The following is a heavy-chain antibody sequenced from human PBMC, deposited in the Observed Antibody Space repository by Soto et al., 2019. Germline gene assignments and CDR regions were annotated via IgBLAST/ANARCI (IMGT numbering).Heavy chain of an antibody. Sequence: QVQLVQSGAEVKKPGSSVKVSCKASGGTFSSYGISWVRQAPGQGLEWMGGIIPIFGTTNYAQNFQGRVTIPADESTRTAYMELSSLRSEGTAVYYCARQHIVVATELLQAFDTWGQGTMVSVSS. D-gene: IGHD2-21*02. J-gene: IGHJ3*02. CDR1: GGTFSSYG. V-gene: IGHV1-69*12. CDR2: IIPIFGTT. CDR3: ARQHIVVATELLQAFDT.